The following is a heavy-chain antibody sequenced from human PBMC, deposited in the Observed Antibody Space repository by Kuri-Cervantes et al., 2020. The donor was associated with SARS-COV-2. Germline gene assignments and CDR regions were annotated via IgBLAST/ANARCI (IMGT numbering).Heavy chain of an antibody. J-gene: IGHJ6*02. CDR1: GFTFSSYS. CDR3: ARAFVVVVAAWRTGMDV. D-gene: IGHD2-15*01. CDR2: ISSSSSTI. V-gene: IGHV3-48*01. Sequence: GGSLRLSCAASGFTFSSYSMNWVRQAPGKGLEWVSYISSSSSTIYYADSVKGRFTISRDNSKNTLYLQMNSLRAEDTAVYYCARAFVVVVAAWRTGMDVWGQGTTVTVSS.